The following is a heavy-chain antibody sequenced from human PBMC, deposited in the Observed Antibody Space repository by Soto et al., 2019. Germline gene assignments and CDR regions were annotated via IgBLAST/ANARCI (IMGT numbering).Heavy chain of an antibody. CDR3: ATGPRRLSD. CDR2: ISGSSSDT. D-gene: IGHD3-3*01. CDR1: GFTFSDYY. V-gene: IGHV3-11*05. J-gene: IGHJ4*02. Sequence: QVQLVESGGGLVKPGGSLRLSCAASGFTFSDYYMSWIRKAPGKGLESLSYISGSSSDTNYADSVRGRFTISRDNAKNSLYLQMNSLRAEDTAMYYCATGPRRLSDWGQGTLVIVSS.